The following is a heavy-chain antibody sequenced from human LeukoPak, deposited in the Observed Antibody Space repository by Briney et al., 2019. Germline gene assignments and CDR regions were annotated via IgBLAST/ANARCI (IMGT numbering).Heavy chain of an antibody. V-gene: IGHV3-30*02. CDR1: GFSFSNHG. CDR3: AKWRGGLDY. D-gene: IGHD3-3*01. CDR2: IRYDGSNE. Sequence: GGSLRLSCAASGFSFSNHGMHWVRQAPGKGLEWVAFIRYDGSNEYYADSVKGRFTISRDNSKNTLYLQMNSLRPDDTGVYCCAKWRGGLDYWGLGTLVTVSS. J-gene: IGHJ4*02.